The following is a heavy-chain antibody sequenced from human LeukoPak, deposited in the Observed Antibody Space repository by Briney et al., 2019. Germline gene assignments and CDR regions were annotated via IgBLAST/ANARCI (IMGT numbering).Heavy chain of an antibody. CDR2: IYYSGST. CDR1: GFTFSSYA. CDR3: ARLGRIVVVI. V-gene: IGHV4-39*01. D-gene: IGHD3-22*01. J-gene: IGHJ4*02. Sequence: PGGSLRLSCAASGFTFSSYAMSWVRQAPGKGLEWIGSIYYSGSTYYNPSLKSRVTISVDTSKNQFSLKLSSVTAADTAVYYCARLGRIVVVIWGQGTLVTVSS.